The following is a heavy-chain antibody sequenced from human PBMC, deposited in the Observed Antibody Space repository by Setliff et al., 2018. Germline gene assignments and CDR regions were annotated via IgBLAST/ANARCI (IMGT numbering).Heavy chain of an antibody. CDR2: IYDSGST. CDR3: ARYRNYFDSSGQTQYYFDY. J-gene: IGHJ4*02. CDR1: GGSISNYY. D-gene: IGHD3-22*01. Sequence: SETLSLTCTVSGGSISNYYWSWIRQPPGKGLEWIGYIYDSGSTNYNPSLKSRVTISVDTSKNQFSLNLNSVTAADTAVYYCARYRNYFDSSGQTQYYFDYWGQGTLVTVSS. V-gene: IGHV4-59*01.